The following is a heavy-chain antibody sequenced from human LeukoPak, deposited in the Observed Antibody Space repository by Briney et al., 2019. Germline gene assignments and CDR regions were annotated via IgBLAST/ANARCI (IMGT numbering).Heavy chain of an antibody. J-gene: IGHJ4*02. CDR1: GFTFSRYW. Sequence: GGSLRLSCAASGFTFSRYWMSWVRQAPGKGLEWVANIKQDGSVIYYVDSVRGRFTISRDNAKNSLYLQMNSLRAEDTAVYFCARIGYSSSSLDYWGQGTLVTVSS. V-gene: IGHV3-7*01. CDR2: IKQDGSVI. D-gene: IGHD6-6*01. CDR3: ARIGYSSSSLDY.